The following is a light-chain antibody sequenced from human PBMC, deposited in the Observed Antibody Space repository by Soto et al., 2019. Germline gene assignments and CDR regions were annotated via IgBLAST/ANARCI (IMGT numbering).Light chain of an antibody. Sequence: EIVMTQSPATLSVSQGERATLSCRASQSVSSNLAWYQQKPGNAPRLLIYGASTRATGIPARFSGSESGTEFTLTISRLQSEDFAVYYCLQYNNWPLTFGGVTKVEIK. CDR2: GAS. CDR1: QSVSSN. V-gene: IGKV3D-15*01. J-gene: IGKJ4*01. CDR3: LQYNNWPLT.